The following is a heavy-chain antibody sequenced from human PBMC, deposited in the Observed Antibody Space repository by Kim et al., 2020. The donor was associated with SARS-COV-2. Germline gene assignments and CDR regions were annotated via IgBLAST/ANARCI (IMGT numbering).Heavy chain of an antibody. D-gene: IGHD3-10*01. J-gene: IGHJ3*02. Sequence: TYYTPSLKGQVTIQVDTSKNRLSLKLRCVTAADTAWYYCATSSAPDAFDIWGQGTMVTVSS. V-gene: IGHV4-30-2*04. CDR3: ATSSAPDAFDI. CDR2: T.